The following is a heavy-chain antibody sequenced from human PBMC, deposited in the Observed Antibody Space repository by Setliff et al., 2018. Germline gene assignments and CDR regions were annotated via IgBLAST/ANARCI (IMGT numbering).Heavy chain of an antibody. Sequence: GGSLRLSCAASGFTFSSYSMNWVRQAPGKGLEWVSSISSSSTYIYYADSVKGRFTVSRDNAKNSLYLQMNSLRAEDTALYYCVRPRGEPYYYMDVWGKGTTVTVSS. J-gene: IGHJ6*03. D-gene: IGHD1-1*01. V-gene: IGHV3-21*04. CDR1: GFTFSSYS. CDR3: VRPRGEPYYYMDV. CDR2: ISSSSTYI.